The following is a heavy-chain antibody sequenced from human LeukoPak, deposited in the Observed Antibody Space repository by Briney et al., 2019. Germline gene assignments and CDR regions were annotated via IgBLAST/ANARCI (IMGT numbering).Heavy chain of an antibody. J-gene: IGHJ4*02. CDR3: TKWSGFGDD. CDR2: ISGSGDST. D-gene: IGHD3-10*01. CDR1: GFIFSSNS. V-gene: IGHV3-23*01. Sequence: GGSLRLLCAASGFIFSSNSVTWPPESRGEGVEWVSGISGSGDSTFYADSVKGRFTISRDNSRNTLYLQMSSLRPEDTAVYYCTKWSGFGDDWGQGTLVTVSS.